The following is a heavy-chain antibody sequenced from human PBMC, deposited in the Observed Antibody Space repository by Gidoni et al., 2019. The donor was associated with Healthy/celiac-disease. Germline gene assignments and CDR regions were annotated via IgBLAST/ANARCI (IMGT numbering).Heavy chain of an antibody. CDR1: GGTFSSYA. CDR2: IIPIFGTA. CDR3: ARADTIFGVVTTDY. V-gene: IGHV1-69*06. D-gene: IGHD3-3*01. Sequence: QVQLVQSGAEVKKPGSSVKVSCKASGGTFSSYAISWVRPAPGQGLEWMGGIIPIFGTANYAQKFKGRVTMTADKSTSTVYMELSSLRSEDTAVYDCARADTIFGVVTTDYWGQGTLVTVSS. J-gene: IGHJ4*02.